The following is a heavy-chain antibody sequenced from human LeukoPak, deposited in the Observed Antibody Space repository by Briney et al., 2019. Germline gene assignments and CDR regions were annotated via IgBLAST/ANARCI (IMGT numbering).Heavy chain of an antibody. Sequence: SDTLSLPCSVSGGPLSSYYGSWIRQAPGKGVEWIGYIYNSGSTNYNPSLKCRVTMSVGTSKNQFSLKLNSVTAADTAVYYCARDSEYNYGFDYWGQGTLVTVSS. V-gene: IGHV4-59*01. CDR1: GGPLSSYY. D-gene: IGHD5-18*01. CDR2: IYNSGST. J-gene: IGHJ4*02. CDR3: ARDSEYNYGFDY.